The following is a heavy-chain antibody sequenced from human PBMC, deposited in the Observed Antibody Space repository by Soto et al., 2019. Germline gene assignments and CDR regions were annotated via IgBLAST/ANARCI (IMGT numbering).Heavy chain of an antibody. J-gene: IGHJ4*02. CDR3: ARETSACLDY. Sequence: SETLSLTCAVSGYSISSGYYWGWIRQPPGKGLEWIGSIYHSGSTYYNPSLKSRVTISVDTSKNQFSLKLSSVTAADTAVYYCARETSACLDYWGQGTLVTVYS. CDR2: IYHSGST. V-gene: IGHV4-38-2*02. CDR1: GYSISSGYY.